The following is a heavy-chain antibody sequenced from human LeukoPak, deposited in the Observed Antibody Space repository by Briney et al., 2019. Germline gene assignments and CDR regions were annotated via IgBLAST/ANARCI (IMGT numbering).Heavy chain of an antibody. CDR3: ARAGGYSGYDAPYYFDY. V-gene: IGHV1-2*02. D-gene: IGHD5-12*01. CDR2: INPNSGGT. Sequence: ASVKVSCKASGYTFTGYYMHWVRQAPGQGLEWMGWINPNSGGTNYAQKFQGRVTMTRDTSISTACMELSRLRSDDTAVYYCARAGGYSGYDAPYYFDYWGQGTLVTVSS. CDR1: GYTFTGYY. J-gene: IGHJ4*02.